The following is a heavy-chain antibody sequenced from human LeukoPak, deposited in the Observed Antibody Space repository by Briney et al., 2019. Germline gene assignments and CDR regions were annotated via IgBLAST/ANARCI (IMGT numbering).Heavy chain of an antibody. CDR3: AREGNYYGSGSYIGY. J-gene: IGHJ4*02. CDR2: IYSGGST. CDR1: GFTVSSSY. V-gene: IGHV3-66*01. D-gene: IGHD3-10*01. Sequence: PGGSLRLSCAASGFTVSSSYMGWVRQAPGKGLEWVSVIYSGGSTYYADSVKGRFTISRDNSKNTLYLQMNSLRAEDTAVYYCAREGNYYGSGSYIGYWGQGTLVTVSS.